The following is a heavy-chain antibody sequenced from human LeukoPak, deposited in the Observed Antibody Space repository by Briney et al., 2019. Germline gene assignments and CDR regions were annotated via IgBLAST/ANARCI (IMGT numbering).Heavy chain of an antibody. J-gene: IGHJ4*02. CDR3: AREFSRGYGDY. CDR1: GFAFSSYS. D-gene: IGHD6-25*01. V-gene: IGHV3-21*01. Sequence: GGSLRLSCAASGFAFSSYSMNWVRQAPGKGLEWVSSISSSSSYIYYADSVKGRFTISRDNAKNSLYLQMNSLRAEDTAVYFCAREFSRGYGDYWGQGTLVTVSS. CDR2: ISSSSSYI.